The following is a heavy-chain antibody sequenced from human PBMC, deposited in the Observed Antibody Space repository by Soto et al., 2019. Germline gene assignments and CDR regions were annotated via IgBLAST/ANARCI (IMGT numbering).Heavy chain of an antibody. V-gene: IGHV4-39*01. CDR1: GGSISSISDY. CDR3: ARNAASPYCSSISCHHRFDP. J-gene: IGHJ5*02. Sequence: SETLSLTCTVSGGSISSISDYWGWIRQPPGKGLEWIGSMYYSGSAYYNPSLERRVTISVDTSKNQFSLKLASVIAADTAVYYCARNAASPYCSSISCHHRFDPWGQGTLVTVSS. CDR2: MYYSGSA. D-gene: IGHD2-2*01.